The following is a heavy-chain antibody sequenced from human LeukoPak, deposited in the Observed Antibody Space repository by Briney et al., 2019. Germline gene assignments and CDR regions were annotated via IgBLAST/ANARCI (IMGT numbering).Heavy chain of an antibody. V-gene: IGHV4-39*07. CDR1: GGSISSSSYY. CDR3: ARGVIASGGNDFDY. CDR2: IYYSGST. Sequence: SETLSLTCTVSGGSISSSSYYWGWIRQPPGKGLEWIGSIYYSGSTYYNPSLKSRVTISVDTSKNQFSLKLSSVTAADTAVYYCARGVIASGGNDFDYWGQGTLVTVSS. D-gene: IGHD6-13*01. J-gene: IGHJ4*02.